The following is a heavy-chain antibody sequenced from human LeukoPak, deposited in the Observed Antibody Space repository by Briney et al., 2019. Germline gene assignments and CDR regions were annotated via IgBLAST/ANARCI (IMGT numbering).Heavy chain of an antibody. CDR2: IKQDGSEK. J-gene: IGHJ6*02. CDR3: ARDWSYGDDGYYYFGMDV. V-gene: IGHV3-7*03. CDR1: GFTFSLYW. Sequence: GRSLRLSCAASGFTFSLYWMSWVRQAPGKGLEWVAKIKQDGSEKYYVDSVKGRFTISRDNAKKSLYLQMNSLRVEDTAVYYCARDWSYGDDGYYYFGMDVWGQGTTVTVSS. D-gene: IGHD4-17*01.